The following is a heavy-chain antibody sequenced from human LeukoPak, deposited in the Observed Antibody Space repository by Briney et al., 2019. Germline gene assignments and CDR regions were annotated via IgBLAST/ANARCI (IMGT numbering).Heavy chain of an antibody. D-gene: IGHD3-22*01. CDR3: ARETYCYDSSGYYLDY. CDR1: GYTFTGYY. V-gene: IGHV1-2*02. J-gene: IGHJ4*02. CDR2: INPNSGGT. Sequence: GASVKVSCKASGYTFTGYYMHWVRQAPGQGLEWMGWINPNSGGTNYAQKFQGRVTMTRDTSISTAYMELSRLRSDDTAVYYCARETYCYDSSGYYLDYWGQGTLVTVSS.